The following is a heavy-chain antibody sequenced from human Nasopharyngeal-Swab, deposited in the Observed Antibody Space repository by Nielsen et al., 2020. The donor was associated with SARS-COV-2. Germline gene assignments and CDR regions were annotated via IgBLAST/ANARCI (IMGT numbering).Heavy chain of an antibody. J-gene: IGHJ4*02. CDR1: GITFSRYA. Sequence: GGSLRLSCAASGITFSRYAMAWVRQAPGKGLEWVSGISGSAGSTYYADSAKGRFTISRDNSKNTLYLQMNSLRTEDTATFYCAKDRGSDYGDQLDYWGQGTLVTVSS. D-gene: IGHD4-17*01. CDR3: AKDRGSDYGDQLDY. CDR2: ISGSAGST. V-gene: IGHV3-23*01.